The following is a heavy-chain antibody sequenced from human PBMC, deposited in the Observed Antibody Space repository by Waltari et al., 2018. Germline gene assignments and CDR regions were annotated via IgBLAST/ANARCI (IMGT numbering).Heavy chain of an antibody. CDR1: GFTFTSYQ. J-gene: IGHJ4*02. D-gene: IGHD3-10*01. CDR2: ILNSNTL. CDR3: ARAPPLTFYYGSGSPYYFDF. Sequence: EVQLVESGGGLVQPGGSLRLSCAASGFTFTSYQMHWVRQAPGKGLGWISYILNSNTLYYADSVNGRFTVSRDNAKSSLYLHMNSLRAEDTAVYYCARAPPLTFYYGSGSPYYFDFWGQGTLVTVSS. V-gene: IGHV3-48*03.